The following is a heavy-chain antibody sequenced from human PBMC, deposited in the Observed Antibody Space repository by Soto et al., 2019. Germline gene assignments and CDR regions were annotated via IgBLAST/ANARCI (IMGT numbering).Heavy chain of an antibody. D-gene: IGHD3-10*01. V-gene: IGHV3-74*01. J-gene: IGHJ6*04. CDR2: IDNAGTDS. CDR3: ARGWFGPDV. CDR1: GFTLSGRS. Sequence: EVQLVESGGGLVQPGGSLRLSCAASGFTLSGRSMHWVRQAPGKGLVWVSGIDNAGTDSTYADSVKGRFTSSRDNAKNMLYIQMNSLGVEDTAVYYCARGWFGPDVWGKGTRVTVSS.